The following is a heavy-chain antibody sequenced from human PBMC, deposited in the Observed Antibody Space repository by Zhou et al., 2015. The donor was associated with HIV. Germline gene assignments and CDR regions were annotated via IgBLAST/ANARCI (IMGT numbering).Heavy chain of an antibody. J-gene: IGHJ4*02. D-gene: IGHD6-13*01. CDR2: FIPIFGTA. CDR1: GGTFSTYG. Sequence: QVQLVQSGAEVKKPGSSVKVSCKTSGGTFSTYGISWVRQAPGQGLEWMGGFIPIFGTANYPQNFQGRVTITADESTSTAYMELSSLRSEDTAVYYCARAGAAAGTVDYWGQGTLVTVSS. V-gene: IGHV1-69*01. CDR3: ARAGAAAGTVDY.